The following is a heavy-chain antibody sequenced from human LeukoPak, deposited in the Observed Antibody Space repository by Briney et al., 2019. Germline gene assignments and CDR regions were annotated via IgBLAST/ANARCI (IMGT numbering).Heavy chain of an antibody. CDR1: GFTFSSYG. V-gene: IGHV3-30*18. CDR3: AKTVDIARRYYGMDV. D-gene: IGHD5-18*01. J-gene: IGHJ6*01. CDR2: ISYDGSNK. Sequence: PGGSLRLSCAASGFTFSSYGMHWVRQAPGKGLEWVAVISYDGSNKYYADSVKGRFTIFRDNSKNTLYLQMNSLRAEDTAVYYCAKTVDIARRYYGMDVWGQGTTVTVSS.